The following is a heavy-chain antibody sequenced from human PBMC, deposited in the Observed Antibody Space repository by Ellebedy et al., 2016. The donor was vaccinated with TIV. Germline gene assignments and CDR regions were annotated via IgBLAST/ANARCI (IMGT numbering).Heavy chain of an antibody. J-gene: IGHJ4*02. CDR2: VYHSGTT. D-gene: IGHD5-24*01. Sequence: MPSETLSLTCAVSGASISSNNWWPWVRQAPGRGLEWIGEVYHSGTTYYNPSLKSRVTVSVDTSKNQFSLKLTSVTAADTAMYYWARDRDVKSRGILDYWGQGILVTVSS. CDR3: ARDRDVKSRGILDY. V-gene: IGHV4-4*02. CDR1: GASISSNNW.